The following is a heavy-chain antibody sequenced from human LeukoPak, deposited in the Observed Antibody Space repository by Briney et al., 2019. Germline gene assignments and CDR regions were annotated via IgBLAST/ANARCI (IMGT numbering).Heavy chain of an antibody. D-gene: IGHD1-26*01. CDR2: IYSGGST. V-gene: IGHV3-53*01. CDR3: ARDYSGSYSLDAFDI. J-gene: IGHJ3*02. CDR1: GFTVSSNY. Sequence: GGSLRLSCEASGFTVSSNYMSWVRQAPGKGLEWVSVIYSGGSTYYADSVKGRFTISRDNSKNTLYLQMNSLRAEDTAVYYCARDYSGSYSLDAFDIWGQGTMVTVSS.